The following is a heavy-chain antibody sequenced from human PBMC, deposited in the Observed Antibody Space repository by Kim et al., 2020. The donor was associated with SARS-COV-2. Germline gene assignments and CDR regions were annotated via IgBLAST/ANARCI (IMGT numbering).Heavy chain of an antibody. J-gene: IGHJ4*02. Sequence: SVKVSCKASGGTFSSYAISWVRQAPGQGLEWMGGIIPIFGTANYAQKFQGRVTITADESTSTAYMELSSLRSEDTAVYYCASSNFWSGYDLAYYFDYWGQGTLVTVSS. V-gene: IGHV1-69*13. CDR3: ASSNFWSGYDLAYYFDY. D-gene: IGHD3-3*01. CDR1: GGTFSSYA. CDR2: IIPIFGTA.